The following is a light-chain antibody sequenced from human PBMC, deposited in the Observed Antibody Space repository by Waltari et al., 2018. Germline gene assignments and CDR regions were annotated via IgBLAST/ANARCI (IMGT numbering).Light chain of an antibody. CDR1: SSKIGNNY. CDR3: GTWDASLGGI. J-gene: IGLJ1*01. V-gene: IGLV1-51*02. CDR2: ENN. Sequence: QSVLTQPPSVSAAPGQTVTISCSADSSKIGNNYVSWYQHFPGTAPKLLIYENNRLPSGIPDRFSGSKSGTSATLGITGLQTGDEADYYCGTWDASLGGIFGTGTKVTVL.